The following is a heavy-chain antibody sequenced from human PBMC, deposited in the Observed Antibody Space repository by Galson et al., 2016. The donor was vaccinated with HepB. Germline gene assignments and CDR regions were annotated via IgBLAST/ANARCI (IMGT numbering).Heavy chain of an antibody. D-gene: IGHD6-19*01. Sequence: SLRLSCAASGFSFSDYYMSWIRQAPGKGLEWVSYISSSSGYINFADSVKGRFTISRDNAKTSLYLQMNSLRVDDTAVYYCARVGGGRSRKFFDYWGQGTLVTVSS. CDR2: ISSSSGYI. CDR1: GFSFSDYY. V-gene: IGHV3-11*05. CDR3: ARVGGGRSRKFFDY. J-gene: IGHJ4*02.